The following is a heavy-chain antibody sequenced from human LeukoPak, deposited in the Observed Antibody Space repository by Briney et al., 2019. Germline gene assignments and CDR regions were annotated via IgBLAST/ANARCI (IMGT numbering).Heavy chain of an antibody. V-gene: IGHV3-23*01. J-gene: IGHJ4*02. CDR3: ARVAAAGTDFDY. Sequence: GGSLRLSCAVSGLTFNNYAMSWVRQTPGKGLEWVSAISKSGDHTYYAASAKGRFTIYRDNSKNTQYLQMNSLRAEDTAVYYCARVAAAGTDFDYWGQGTLVTVSS. CDR2: ISKSGDHT. D-gene: IGHD6-13*01. CDR1: GLTFNNYA.